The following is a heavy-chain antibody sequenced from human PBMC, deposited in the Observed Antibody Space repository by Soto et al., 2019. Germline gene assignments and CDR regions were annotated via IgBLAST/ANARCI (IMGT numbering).Heavy chain of an antibody. CDR2: IYYSGST. V-gene: IGHV4-59*01. Sequence: SETLSLTCTVSGGSISSYYWSWIRQPPGKGLEWIGYIYYSGSTNYNPSLKSRVTISVDTSKNQFSLKLSSVTAADTAVYYCARGYYDILTGSYKHFDYWGQGTLVTVSS. CDR1: GGSISSYY. CDR3: ARGYYDILTGSYKHFDY. D-gene: IGHD3-9*01. J-gene: IGHJ4*02.